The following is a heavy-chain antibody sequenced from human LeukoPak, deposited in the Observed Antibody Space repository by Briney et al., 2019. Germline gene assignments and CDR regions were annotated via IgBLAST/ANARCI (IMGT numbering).Heavy chain of an antibody. D-gene: IGHD5-18*01. J-gene: IGHJ4*02. CDR1: GGSFSGYY. CDR2: INHSGST. CDR3: ARASSIGYSYGKDFDY. Sequence: SETLSLTCGVYGGSFSGYYWSWIRQPPGKGLEWIGEINHSGSTNYNPSPKSRVTISVDTSKNQFSLKLSSVTAADTAVYYCARASSIGYSYGKDFDYWGQGTLVTVSS. V-gene: IGHV4-34*01.